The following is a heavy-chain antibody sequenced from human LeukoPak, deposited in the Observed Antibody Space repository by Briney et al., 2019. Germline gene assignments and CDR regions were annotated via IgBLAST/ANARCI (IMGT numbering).Heavy chain of an antibody. CDR1: GFTFSSYG. CDR2: IRYDGSNK. CDR3: AKVNRFFEWAYYYYYMDV. V-gene: IGHV3-30*02. D-gene: IGHD3-3*01. Sequence: PGGSLRLSCAASGFTFSSYGMHWLRQAPGKGLEWVAFIRYDGSNKYYADSVKGRFTISRDNSKNTLYLQMNSLRAEDTAVYYCAKVNRFFEWAYYYYYMDVWGKGTTVTVSS. J-gene: IGHJ6*03.